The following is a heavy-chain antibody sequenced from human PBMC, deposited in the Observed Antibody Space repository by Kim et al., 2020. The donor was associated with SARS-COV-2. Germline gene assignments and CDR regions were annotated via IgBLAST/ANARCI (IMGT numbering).Heavy chain of an antibody. CDR3: ARGSLLWFGDYED. CDR2: INHSGST. J-gene: IGHJ4*02. Sequence: SETLSLTCAVYGGSFSGYYWSWIRQPPGKGLEWIGEINHSGSTNYNPSLKSRVTISVDTSKNQFSLKLSSVTAADTAVYYCARGSLLWFGDYEDWVQGTLVTVSS. CDR1: GGSFSGYY. V-gene: IGHV4-34*01. D-gene: IGHD3-10*01.